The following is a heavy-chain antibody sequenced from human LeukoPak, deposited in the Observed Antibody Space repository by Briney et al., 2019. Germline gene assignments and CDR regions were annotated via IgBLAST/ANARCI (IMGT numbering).Heavy chain of an antibody. V-gene: IGHV3-7*01. CDR3: ASTPRGYYYGSGSYNYYYMDV. Sequence: GGSLRLSCAASGFTFSSYWMSWVRQAPGKGLEWVANIKQDGSEKYYVDSVKGRFTISRDNAKNSLYLQMNSLRAEDTAVYYCASTPRGYYYGSGSYNYYYMDVWGKGTTVTVSS. D-gene: IGHD3-10*01. CDR1: GFTFSSYW. CDR2: IKQDGSEK. J-gene: IGHJ6*03.